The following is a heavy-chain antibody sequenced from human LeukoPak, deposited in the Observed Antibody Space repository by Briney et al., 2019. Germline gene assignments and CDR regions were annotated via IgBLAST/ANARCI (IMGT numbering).Heavy chain of an antibody. V-gene: IGHV1-2*02. CDR3: ARGKIAAAADY. Sequence: ASVKVSCKASGYTFTSYYMHWVRQAAGQGLEWMGWINPNSGGTNSAQKFQGRVTMTRDTSISTAYMELTRLRSDDTAVYYCARGKIAAAADYWGQGTLVTVSS. CDR1: GYTFTSYY. CDR2: INPNSGGT. J-gene: IGHJ4*02. D-gene: IGHD6-13*01.